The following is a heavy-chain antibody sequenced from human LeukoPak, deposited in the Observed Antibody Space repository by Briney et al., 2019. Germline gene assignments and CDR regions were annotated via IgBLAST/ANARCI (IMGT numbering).Heavy chain of an antibody. CDR2: IIPISGTA. J-gene: IGHJ6*03. CDR1: GGTFSSYA. Sequence: GASVKVSCKASGGTFSSYAISWVRQAPGQGLEWMGGIIPISGTANYAQKFQGRVTITTDESTSTAYMELSSLRSEDTAVYYCARAIPGIAAAGTTRYYYYYMDVWGKGTTVTVSS. V-gene: IGHV1-69*05. CDR3: ARAIPGIAAAGTTRYYYYYMDV. D-gene: IGHD6-13*01.